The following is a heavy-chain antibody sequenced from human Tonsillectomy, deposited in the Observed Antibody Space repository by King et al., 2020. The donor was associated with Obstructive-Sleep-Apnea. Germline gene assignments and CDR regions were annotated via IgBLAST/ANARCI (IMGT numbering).Heavy chain of an antibody. CDR1: GFTFSDYG. V-gene: IGHV3-30*02. J-gene: IGHJ4*02. Sequence: VQLVQSGGGVVQPGLSLRLLCASSGFTFSDYGMHWVRQAPGKGLEWVAFIRDDGRNKYHTDSVKGRFTISRDNSKNMLYLEMNSLRAEDTAVYYCSMLDYWGPGTLVTVSS. CDR2: IRDDGRNK. CDR3: SMLDY. D-gene: IGHD2/OR15-2a*01.